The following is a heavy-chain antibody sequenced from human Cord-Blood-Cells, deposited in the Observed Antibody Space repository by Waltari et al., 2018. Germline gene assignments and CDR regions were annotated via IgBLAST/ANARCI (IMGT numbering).Heavy chain of an antibody. Sequence: QVQLQQRGAGLLKPSETLSLTCAVYGGSFSGYYWSWTSQPPGPGPDWIEEINHTGSTNYNPSPKSRVTISVDTSKNQFSLKLSSGTAADTAVYYCARGSYIVVVPAAPSGRGRFDPWGQGTLVTVSS. CDR1: GGSFSGYY. CDR3: ARGSYIVVVPAAPSGRGRFDP. D-gene: IGHD2-2*01. V-gene: IGHV4-34*01. J-gene: IGHJ5*02. CDR2: INHTGST.